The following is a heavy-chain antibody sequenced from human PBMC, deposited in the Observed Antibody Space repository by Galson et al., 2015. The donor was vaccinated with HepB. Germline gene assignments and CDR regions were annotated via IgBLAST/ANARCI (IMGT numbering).Heavy chain of an antibody. CDR3: AREVAYDFWSGYLLSWFDP. D-gene: IGHD3-3*01. V-gene: IGHV1-46*01. CDR1: GYTFTSYH. Sequence: SVKVSCKASGYTFTSYHMHWVRQAPGQGLEWMGIINPSGGSTSYAQKFQGRVTMTRDTSTSTVYMELSSLRSEDTAVYYCAREVAYDFWSGYLLSWFDPWGQGTLVTVPS. CDR2: INPSGGST. J-gene: IGHJ5*02.